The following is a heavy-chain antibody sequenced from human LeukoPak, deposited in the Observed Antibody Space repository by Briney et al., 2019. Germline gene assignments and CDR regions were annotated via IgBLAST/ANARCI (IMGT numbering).Heavy chain of an antibody. CDR2: LYHSGST. Sequence: SETLSLTCTVSGGSITNSYWTWIRQPPGKGLEWIGHLYHSGSTNYSPSLKSRVTISVDTSKNQFSLSLSSVTAADTAVYYCARDLTYYYDSSGYYPGAFDIWGQGTIVTVSS. V-gene: IGHV4-59*01. D-gene: IGHD3-22*01. J-gene: IGHJ3*02. CDR1: GGSITNSY. CDR3: ARDLTYYYDSSGYYPGAFDI.